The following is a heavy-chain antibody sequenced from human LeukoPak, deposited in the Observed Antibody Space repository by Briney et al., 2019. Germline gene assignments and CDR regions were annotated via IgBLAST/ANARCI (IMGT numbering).Heavy chain of an antibody. CDR3: ARGPYSGYPRGDY. CDR1: GYTFTGYY. Sequence: ASVKVSCKASGYTFTGYYMHWVRQAPGQGLEWMGWINPNSGGTNYAQKFQGRVTMTRDTSISTAYMELSRLRSDDSAVYYCARGPYSGYPRGDYWGQGTLVTVSS. D-gene: IGHD5-12*01. J-gene: IGHJ4*02. CDR2: INPNSGGT. V-gene: IGHV1-2*02.